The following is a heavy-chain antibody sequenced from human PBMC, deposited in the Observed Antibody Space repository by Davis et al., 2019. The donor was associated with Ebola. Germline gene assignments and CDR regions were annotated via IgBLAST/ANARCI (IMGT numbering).Heavy chain of an antibody. V-gene: IGHV4-39*07. CDR3: ARVDVFYCGGDCFLD. D-gene: IGHD2-21*02. CDR1: GGSIRSSSYY. Sequence: MPSETLSLTCTVSGGSIRSSSYYWGWIRQPPGKGLEWIGSIYYSGSTYYNPSLKSRVTISVDTSKNQFSLKLTSVTAADTAVYYCARVDVFYCGGDCFLDWGQGTLVTVSS. CDR2: IYYSGST. J-gene: IGHJ4*02.